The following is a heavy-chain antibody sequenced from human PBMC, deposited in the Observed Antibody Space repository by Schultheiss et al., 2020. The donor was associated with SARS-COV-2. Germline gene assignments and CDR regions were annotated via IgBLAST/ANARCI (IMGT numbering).Heavy chain of an antibody. J-gene: IGHJ6*02. D-gene: IGHD3-16*01. CDR3: ARHVLWVARRLDEGMDV. CDR1: GYSFTSYW. V-gene: IGHV5-51*01. CDR2: IYPGDSDT. Sequence: GESLKISCEASGYSFTSYWIGWVRQVPGKGLEWMGIIYPGDSDTRYSPSFQGQVTISADKSISTAYLQWGSLKASDTATYYCARHVLWVARRLDEGMDVWGQGTTVTVSS.